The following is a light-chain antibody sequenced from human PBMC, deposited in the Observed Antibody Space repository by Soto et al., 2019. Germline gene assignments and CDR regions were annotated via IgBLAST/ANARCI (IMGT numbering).Light chain of an antibody. CDR1: SSDVGGYNY. CDR2: DVT. V-gene: IGLV2-14*03. J-gene: IGLJ3*02. CDR3: TSYTTSSPYLV. Sequence: QSGLTQPASVSGSPGQSITISCTGTSSDVGGYNYVSWYQHHPGKAPKLMIYDVTNRPSGVSNRFSGSKSGNTASLTISGLQAEDEADYYCTSYTTSSPYLVFGGGTKVTVL.